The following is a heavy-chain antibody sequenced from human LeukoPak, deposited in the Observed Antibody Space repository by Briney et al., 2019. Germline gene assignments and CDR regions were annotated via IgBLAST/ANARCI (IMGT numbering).Heavy chain of an antibody. Sequence: PSGTLSLTCAVSGGSISSGGYSWSWVRQPPGKGLEWIGYIYHSGKTYYNPSLKSRITISVDRSKNQFSLKLSSVTAADTAVYYCARLNTKIQSTSTPLAPPDAFDIWGQGTKVIVSS. D-gene: IGHD4-23*01. CDR3: ARLNTKIQSTSTPLAPPDAFDI. CDR2: IYHSGKT. CDR1: GGSISSGGYS. V-gene: IGHV4-30-2*01. J-gene: IGHJ3*02.